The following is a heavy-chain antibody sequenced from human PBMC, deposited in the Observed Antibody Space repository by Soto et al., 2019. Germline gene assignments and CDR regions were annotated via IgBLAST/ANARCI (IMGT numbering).Heavy chain of an antibody. V-gene: IGHV5-10-1*01. D-gene: IGHD2-2*02. CDR3: ATPRGNIVLVPDAIRNDAFDI. CDR1: GYSFTSYW. Sequence: XESLKISCKCSGYSFTSYWIGLVLQMPGKGLEWMGRIDPSDSYTNYSPSFQGHVTISADKSISTAYLQWSSLKASDTAMYYCATPRGNIVLVPDAIRNDAFDIWGQGTMVTVSS. J-gene: IGHJ3*02. CDR2: IDPSDSYT.